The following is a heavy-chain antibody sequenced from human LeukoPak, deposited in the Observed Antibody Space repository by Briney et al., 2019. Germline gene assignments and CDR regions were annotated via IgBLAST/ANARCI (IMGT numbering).Heavy chain of an antibody. D-gene: IGHD4-17*01. V-gene: IGHV3-21*01. Sequence: PGGSLRLSCAASGFTLSSYSMNWVRQAPGKGLEWVSFISSSSSYIYYADSVKGRFTISRDNAKNSLYLQMNSLRAEDTAVYYCARLFDYGDYRAEPYWGQGTLVTVSS. J-gene: IGHJ4*02. CDR3: ARLFDYGDYRAEPY. CDR2: ISSSSSYI. CDR1: GFTLSSYS.